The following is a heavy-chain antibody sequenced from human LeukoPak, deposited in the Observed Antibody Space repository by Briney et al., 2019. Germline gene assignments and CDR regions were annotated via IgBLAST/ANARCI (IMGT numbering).Heavy chain of an antibody. CDR3: AKDRGHCTNGVCHNYYYMDV. J-gene: IGHJ6*03. CDR1: GFTFSSYA. V-gene: IGHV3-23*01. Sequence: GGSLRLSCAASGFTFSSYAMSWVRQAPGKGLEWVSTISGSGGSTDYADSVNGRFTISRDNSKNTLYLQMNSLRAEDTAVYYCAKDRGHCTNGVCHNYYYMDVWGKGTTVTVSS. D-gene: IGHD2-8*01. CDR2: ISGSGGST.